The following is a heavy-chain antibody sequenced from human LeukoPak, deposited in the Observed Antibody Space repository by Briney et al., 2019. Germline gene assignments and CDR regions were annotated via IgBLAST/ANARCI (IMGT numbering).Heavy chain of an antibody. J-gene: IGHJ6*04. CDR3: AELGITMIGGV. CDR1: GFTFSSYW. D-gene: IGHD3-10*02. CDR2: VKPDGSKE. V-gene: IGHV3-7*01. Sequence: GGSLRLSCAASGFTFSSYWMSWVHQAPGKGLEWVANVKPDGSKEYYVDSVKGRFTISRDNAKNSLYLQMNSLRAEDTAVYYCAELGITMIGGVWGKGTTVTISS.